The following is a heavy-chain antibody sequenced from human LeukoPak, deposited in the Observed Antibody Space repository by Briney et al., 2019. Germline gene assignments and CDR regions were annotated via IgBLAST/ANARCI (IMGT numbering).Heavy chain of an antibody. Sequence: PGGSLRLSCAASGFTFSSYGMHWVGQAPGKWLEWVAFIRYDGSNKYYADSVKGRFTISRDNSKNTLYLQMNSLRAEDTAVYYCAKEAIYSSSWYSADYWGQGTLVTVSS. CDR2: IRYDGSNK. D-gene: IGHD6-13*01. J-gene: IGHJ4*02. CDR3: AKEAIYSSSWYSADY. CDR1: GFTFSSYG. V-gene: IGHV3-30*02.